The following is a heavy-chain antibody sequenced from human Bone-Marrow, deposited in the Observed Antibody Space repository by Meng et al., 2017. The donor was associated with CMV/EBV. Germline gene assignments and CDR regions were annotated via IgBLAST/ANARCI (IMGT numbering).Heavy chain of an antibody. V-gene: IGHV5-51*01. Sequence: GESLRLSCKGSGYSFTSYWIGWVRQMPGKGLEWMGIIYPGDSDTRYSPSFQGQVTISADKSISTAYLQWSSLKASDTAMYYCARGTTGTTSYFDYWGQGTLVTVSS. CDR2: IYPGDSDT. J-gene: IGHJ4*02. CDR3: ARGTTGTTSYFDY. D-gene: IGHD1-1*01. CDR1: GYSFTSYW.